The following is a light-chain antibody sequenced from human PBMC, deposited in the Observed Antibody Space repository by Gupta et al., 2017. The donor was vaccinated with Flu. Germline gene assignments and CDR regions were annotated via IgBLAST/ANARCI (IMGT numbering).Light chain of an antibody. J-gene: IGLJ7*01. V-gene: IGLV1-40*01. CDR1: SSNIGAGYD. Sequence: QSVLTQPPSVSGAPGQRVTISCTGSSSNIGAGYDVHWYQQLPGTAPKLLIVCNSNRPSGVPDRVSCSKSGTSAYPDIKGLQAEDEADDYCQYSASSMSGAVFGGGTKLTVL. CDR2: CNS. CDR3: QYSASSMSGAV.